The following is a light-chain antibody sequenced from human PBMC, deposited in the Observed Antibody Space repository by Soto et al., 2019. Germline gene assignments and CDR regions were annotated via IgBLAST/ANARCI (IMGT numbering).Light chain of an antibody. CDR3: QQYDASPPVT. V-gene: IGKV3-20*01. Sequence: IVLTQSPGTLSLSPGERATLSCRASQSVNSNYLAWYQQKPGQAPRLLIYVASNRATGIPDRFTGSGSGTDFTLIINRLEPDDFAVYYCQQYDASPPVTFGPGTRVETK. CDR2: VAS. J-gene: IGKJ3*01. CDR1: QSVNSNY.